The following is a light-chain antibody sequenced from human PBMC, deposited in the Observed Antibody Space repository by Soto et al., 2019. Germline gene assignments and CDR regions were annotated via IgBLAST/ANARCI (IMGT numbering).Light chain of an antibody. J-gene: IGKJ1*01. V-gene: IGKV3-15*01. CDR2: GAS. CDR1: QSVSSN. CDR3: QQYGSSPLWT. Sequence: EIVMTQSPATLSVSPGERATLSCRASQSVSSNLAWYQQKPGQAPRLLIYGASTRATGIPARFSGSGSGTEFTLTISSLQSEDFAVYYCQQYGSSPLWTFGQGTKVDTK.